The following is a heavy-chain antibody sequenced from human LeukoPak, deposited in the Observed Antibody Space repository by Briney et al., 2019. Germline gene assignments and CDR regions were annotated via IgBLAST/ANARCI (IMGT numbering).Heavy chain of an antibody. CDR1: GGSISSYF. V-gene: IGHV4-59*01. Sequence: SETLSLTCTVSGGSISSYFWSWIRQPPGKGLEWIGYIYDGGTTKYNPSLKSRVTISADTSKSQFSVNLSSVTAADTAVYYCARQSRVGGTCFDYWGQGALVTVSS. J-gene: IGHJ4*02. CDR3: ARQSRVGGTCFDY. D-gene: IGHD2-15*01. CDR2: IYDGGTT.